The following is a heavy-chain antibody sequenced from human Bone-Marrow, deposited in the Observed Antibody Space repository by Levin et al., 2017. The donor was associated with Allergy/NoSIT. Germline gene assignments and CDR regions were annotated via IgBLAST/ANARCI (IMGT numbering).Heavy chain of an antibody. CDR3: ARNTGVADLEY. D-gene: IGHD3-3*01. Sequence: SETLSLTCSVSGGSIGTSGYYWNWVRQPPGKGLECLGYIYDSGTYYNPSLKSRLSISADKSKNQFSLKLTSVTSADTAVYYCARNTGVADLEYWVQGTLVTVS. CDR2: IYDSGT. CDR1: GGSIGTSGYY. V-gene: IGHV4-31*03. J-gene: IGHJ4*02.